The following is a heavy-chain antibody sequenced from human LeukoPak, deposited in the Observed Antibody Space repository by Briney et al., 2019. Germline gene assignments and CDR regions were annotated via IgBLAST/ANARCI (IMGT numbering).Heavy chain of an antibody. J-gene: IGHJ5*02. Sequence: PSETLSLTCAVYGGSFCGYYWSWIRQPPGKGLEWIGEIKHSGSTHHNPSRQSRVTISVDSSKTQFSLKLSCVTAADTAVYHCARDRDGSSSLRRSGRNWFDRWGQGTLVSVYS. D-gene: IGHD6-6*01. V-gene: IGHV4-34*01. CDR1: GGSFCGYY. CDR2: IKHSGST. CDR3: ARDRDGSSSLRRSGRNWFDR.